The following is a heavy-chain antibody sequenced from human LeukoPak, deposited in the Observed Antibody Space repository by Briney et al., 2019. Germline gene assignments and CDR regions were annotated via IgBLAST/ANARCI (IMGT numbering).Heavy chain of an antibody. Sequence: SVKVSCKASGGTFSSYAISWVRQAPGQGLEWMGGIIPIFGTENYAQKFQGRVTITTDESKRTDYMEMSRLRSEDTAVYYCARDLGDFLSGYYIDYWGQGTLVTVSS. CDR1: GGTFSSYA. V-gene: IGHV1-69*05. CDR2: IIPIFGTE. CDR3: ARDLGDFLSGYYIDY. J-gene: IGHJ4*02. D-gene: IGHD3-3*01.